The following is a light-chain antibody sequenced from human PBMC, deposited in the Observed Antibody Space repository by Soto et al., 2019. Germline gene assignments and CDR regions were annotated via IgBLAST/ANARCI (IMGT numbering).Light chain of an antibody. Sequence: EIVLTDSPGTLSLSQGEIATLSCRASQSVSSSYLAWYQQKPGQAPRLLIYGASIRATGIPDRFSGSGSGTDFTLTISRLEPEDFAVYYCQQYGSSPPLTFGGGTKVDNK. CDR2: GAS. CDR1: QSVSSSY. J-gene: IGKJ4*01. V-gene: IGKV3-20*01. CDR3: QQYGSSPPLT.